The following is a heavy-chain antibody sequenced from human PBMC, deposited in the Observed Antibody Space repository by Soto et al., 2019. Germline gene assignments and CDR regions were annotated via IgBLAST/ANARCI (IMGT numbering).Heavy chain of an antibody. D-gene: IGHD2-2*01. J-gene: IGHJ4*02. V-gene: IGHV4-34*07. Sequence: SETLSLTCAVYGASLSGYSWSWIRQPPGKGLEWIGEINGSGNTNYNPSLKSRVTISEGSSRNQISLTLTSVTAADTAVYYCVGLCRGTSCTDFWGQGTLVTVSS. CDR1: GASLSGYS. CDR3: VGLCRGTSCTDF. CDR2: INGSGNT.